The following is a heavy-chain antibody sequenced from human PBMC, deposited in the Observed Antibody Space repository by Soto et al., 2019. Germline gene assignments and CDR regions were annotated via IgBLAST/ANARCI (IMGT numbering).Heavy chain of an antibody. CDR2: INPNSGGT. CDR1: GYTFTGYY. Sequence: GPSVKVSCKASGYTFTGYYMHWVRQAPGQGLEWMGWINPNSGGTNYAQKFQGWVTMTRDTSISTAYMELSRLRSDDTAVYYCARDQWSAAGTYYGMDVWGQGTTVTVSS. V-gene: IGHV1-2*04. D-gene: IGHD6-13*01. CDR3: ARDQWSAAGTYYGMDV. J-gene: IGHJ6*02.